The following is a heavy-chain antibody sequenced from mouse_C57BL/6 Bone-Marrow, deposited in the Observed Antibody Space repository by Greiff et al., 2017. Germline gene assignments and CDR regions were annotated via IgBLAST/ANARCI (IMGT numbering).Heavy chain of an antibody. Sequence: VQLQQSGAELMKPGASVKLSCKATGYTFTGYWIEWVKQRPGHGLEWIGEILPGSGSTNYNEKFKGKATFTADTSSNTAYIQLSSLTTEDSAIYYGARSSYYYGSSGYAMDYWGQGTSVTVSS. CDR1: GYTFTGYW. V-gene: IGHV1-9*01. CDR2: ILPGSGST. J-gene: IGHJ4*01. D-gene: IGHD1-1*01. CDR3: ARSSYYYGSSGYAMDY.